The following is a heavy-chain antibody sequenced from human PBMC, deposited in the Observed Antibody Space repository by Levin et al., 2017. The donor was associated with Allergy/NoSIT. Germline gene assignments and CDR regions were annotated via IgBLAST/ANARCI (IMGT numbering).Heavy chain of an antibody. J-gene: IGHJ3*02. Sequence: GESLKISCAASGFTFSSYWMHWVRQAPGKGLVWVSRINSDGSSTSYADSVKGRFTISRDNAKNTLYLQMNSLRAEDTAVYYCARAICTGGVCYDSFPYAFDIWGQGTMVTVSS. V-gene: IGHV3-74*01. CDR1: GFTFSSYW. D-gene: IGHD2-8*02. CDR3: ARAICTGGVCYDSFPYAFDI. CDR2: INSDGSST.